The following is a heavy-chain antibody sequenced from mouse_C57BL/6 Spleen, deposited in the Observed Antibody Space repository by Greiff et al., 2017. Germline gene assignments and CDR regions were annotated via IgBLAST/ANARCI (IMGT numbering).Heavy chain of an antibody. J-gene: IGHJ4*01. D-gene: IGHD1-1*01. V-gene: IGHV1-72*01. Sequence: QVQLKQSGAELVKPGASVKLSCKASGYTFTSYWMHWVKQRPGRGLEWIGRIDPNSGGTKYNEKFKSKATLTVDKPSSTAYMQLSRLTSADSAVYYCARSYYGTVAGYAMDYWGQGTSVTVSS. CDR3: ARSYYGTVAGYAMDY. CDR2: IDPNSGGT. CDR1: GYTFTSYW.